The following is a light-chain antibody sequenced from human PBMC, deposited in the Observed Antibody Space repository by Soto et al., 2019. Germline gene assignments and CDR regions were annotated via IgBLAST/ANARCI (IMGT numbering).Light chain of an antibody. J-gene: IGKJ5*01. CDR1: QNIKTY. CDR2: AAS. Sequence: DIQMTQSPSSLSASVGDSSTITRLAIQNIKTYLNWYQQKPGKAPNIPIYAASSLHSGVPSRFSGSGSGTDFTLTISSLEPEDFAVYYCQQRRSWPPTITFGQGTRLEIK. CDR3: QQRRSWPPTIT. V-gene: IGKV1-39*01.